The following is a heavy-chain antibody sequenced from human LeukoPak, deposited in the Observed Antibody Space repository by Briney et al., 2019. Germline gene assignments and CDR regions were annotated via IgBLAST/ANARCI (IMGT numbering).Heavy chain of an antibody. CDR2: IRRKANGGTT. V-gene: IGHV3-49*04. CDR1: GFTFGDYA. J-gene: IGHJ4*02. CDR3: AKGEIAVAGPFDY. D-gene: IGHD6-19*01. Sequence: PGGSLRLSCTASGFTFGDYAMSWVRQAPGKGPEWVGFIRRKANGGTTEYAASVKGRFTISRDDSKSIAYLQMNSLRAEDTAVYYCAKGEIAVAGPFDYWGQGTLVTVSS.